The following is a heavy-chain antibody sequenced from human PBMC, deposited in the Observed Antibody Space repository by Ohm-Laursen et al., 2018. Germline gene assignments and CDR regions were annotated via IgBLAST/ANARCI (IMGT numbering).Heavy chain of an antibody. CDR3: ARYSSSWYGDYYYGMDV. CDR2: IWSDGKTR. CDR1: GFTFRTHA. J-gene: IGHJ6*02. Sequence: SLRLSCSASGFTFRTHAMHWVRQTPGKGLEWVAMIWSDGKTRYYTESAKGRFTISRDNAKNSLYLQMSSLRAEDTAVYYCARYSSSWYGDYYYGMDVWGQGTTVTVSS. D-gene: IGHD6-13*01. V-gene: IGHV3-33*01.